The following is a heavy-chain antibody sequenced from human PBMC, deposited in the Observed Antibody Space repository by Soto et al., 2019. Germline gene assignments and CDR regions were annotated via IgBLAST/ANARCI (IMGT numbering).Heavy chain of an antibody. V-gene: IGHV3-33*01. CDR3: ARGLDTHYCSSTSCYSGSYYYFDY. Sequence: GGSLRLSCAASGFTFSSYGMHWVRQAPGKGLEWVAVIWYDGSNKYYADSVKGRFTISRDNSKNTLYLQMNSLRVEDTAVYYCARGLDTHYCSSTSCYSGSYYYFDYWGQGTLVTVSS. D-gene: IGHD2-2*02. J-gene: IGHJ4*02. CDR1: GFTFSSYG. CDR2: IWYDGSNK.